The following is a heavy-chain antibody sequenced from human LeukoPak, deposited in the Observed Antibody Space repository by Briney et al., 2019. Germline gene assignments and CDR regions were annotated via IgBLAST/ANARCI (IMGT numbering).Heavy chain of an antibody. V-gene: IGHV4-59*01. CDR2: IYYSGSA. CDR1: GGSISSYQ. J-gene: IGHJ4*02. CDR3: ARVRVDYSGNIIKYFFDY. Sequence: ASETLSLTCTVSGGSISSYQWSWIRQPPGKGLEWIGNIYYSGSANYNPSLQSRVIISVDTSKNQFSLNLSPVLAADTAVYYCARVRVDYSGNIIKYFFDYWGQGTLVTVSS. D-gene: IGHD4-23*01.